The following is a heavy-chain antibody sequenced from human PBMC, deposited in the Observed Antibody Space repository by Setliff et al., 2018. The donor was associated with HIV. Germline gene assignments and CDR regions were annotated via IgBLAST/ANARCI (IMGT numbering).Heavy chain of an antibody. Sequence: SETLSLTCTVSGASITSYYWSWIRQSHGKGLEWIGYIYFSGCTHYNPSLKSRLTISIDQSKNQISLKLTSVTPADTAIYFCARDNPSAHWFDPWGQGTLVTVSS. CDR3: ARDNPSAHWFDP. J-gene: IGHJ5*02. V-gene: IGHV4-59*01. CDR1: GASITSYY. CDR2: IYFSGCT.